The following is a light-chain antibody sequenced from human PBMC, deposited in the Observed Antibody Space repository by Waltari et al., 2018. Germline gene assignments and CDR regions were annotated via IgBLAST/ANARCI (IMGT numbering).Light chain of an antibody. CDR3: SSYTSSSTLV. J-gene: IGLJ1*01. CDR2: EVS. Sequence: QSALTQPASVSGSPGQSITISCTGTRSDVGGYNYVSWYQQHPGKAPKRMIYEVSNRPSGVSNRFSGSKSGNTASLTISGLQAEDEADYYCSSYTSSSTLVFGTGTKVTVL. CDR1: RSDVGGYNY. V-gene: IGLV2-14*01.